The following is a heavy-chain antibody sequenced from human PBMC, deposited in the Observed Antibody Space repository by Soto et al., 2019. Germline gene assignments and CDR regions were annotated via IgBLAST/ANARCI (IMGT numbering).Heavy chain of an antibody. CDR3: ARMEVNDYGDAAPLGGTDY. D-gene: IGHD4-17*01. CDR2: IIPILGIA. J-gene: IGHJ4*02. V-gene: IGHV1-69*02. Sequence: QVQLVQSGAEVKKPGSSVKVSCKASGGTFSSYTISWVRQAPGQGLEWMGRIIPILGIANYAQKFQGRVTITADKSTSTAYMELSSLRSEDTAVYYCARMEVNDYGDAAPLGGTDYWGQGTLVTVSS. CDR1: GGTFSSYT.